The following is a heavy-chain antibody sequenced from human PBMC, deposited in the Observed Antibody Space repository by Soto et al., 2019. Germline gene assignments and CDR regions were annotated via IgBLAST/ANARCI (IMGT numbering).Heavy chain of an antibody. CDR3: TTNNYYDSSGYYYRGNDTFDI. J-gene: IGHJ3*02. V-gene: IGHV3-33*01. CDR2: IWYGGSNK. CDR1: GFTFSSYG. D-gene: IGHD3-22*01. Sequence: QVQVVESGGGMVQPGRSLRLSCASSGFTFSSYGMHWVRQAPGKGLEGVAVIWYGGSNKYYADSVKGRFTISRDNSKNTLFLQMNSLRAEDTAVYYCTTNNYYDSSGYYYRGNDTFDIWGQGTMVTVSS.